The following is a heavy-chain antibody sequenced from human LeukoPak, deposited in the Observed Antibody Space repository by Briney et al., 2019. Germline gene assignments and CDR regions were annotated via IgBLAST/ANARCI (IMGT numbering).Heavy chain of an antibody. CDR2: IYYSGST. J-gene: IGHJ4*02. D-gene: IGHD3-10*01. CDR3: ARDAGVERYYYGSGSYRLDY. V-gene: IGHV4-31*03. Sequence: SETLSLTCTVSGGSISSGGYYWSWIRQHPGKGLEWIGYIYYSGSTYYNPSLKSRVTISVDRSKNQFSLKLSSVTAADTAVYYCARDAGVERYYYGSGSYRLDYWGQGTLVTVSS. CDR1: GGSISSGGYY.